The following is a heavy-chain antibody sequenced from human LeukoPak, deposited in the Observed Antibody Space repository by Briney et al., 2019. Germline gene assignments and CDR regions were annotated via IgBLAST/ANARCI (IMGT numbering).Heavy chain of an antibody. CDR1: GYTFTSYD. V-gene: IGHV1-8*03. J-gene: IGHJ5*02. Sequence: ASVKVSCKASGYTFTSYDINWVRQATGQGLEWMGWMNPNSGNTGYAQKFQGRVTITRNTSISTAYMGLSSLRSEDTAVYYCARGDCSSTSCCRQNWFDPWGQGTLVTVSS. CDR3: ARGDCSSTSCCRQNWFDP. D-gene: IGHD2-2*01. CDR2: MNPNSGNT.